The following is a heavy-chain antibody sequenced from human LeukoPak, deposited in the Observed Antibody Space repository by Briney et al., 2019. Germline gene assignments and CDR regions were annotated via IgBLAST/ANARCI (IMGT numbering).Heavy chain of an antibody. Sequence: GGSLRLSCAASGFTFGSYWMQWVRQAPGKGLVWVSRINSDGSSTSYADSVKGRFTISRDNSKNTLYLQMNSLRAEDTAVYYCAKRTMVARYYFDYWGQGTLVTVSS. CDR3: AKRTMVARYYFDY. J-gene: IGHJ4*02. CDR1: GFTFGSYW. D-gene: IGHD3-10*01. CDR2: INSDGSST. V-gene: IGHV3-74*01.